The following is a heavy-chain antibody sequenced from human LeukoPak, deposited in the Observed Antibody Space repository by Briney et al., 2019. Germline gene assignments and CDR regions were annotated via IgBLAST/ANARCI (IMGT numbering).Heavy chain of an antibody. J-gene: IGHJ5*02. CDR3: AGGYCSSTSCKPFWFDP. CDR1: GFSFSSYS. D-gene: IGHD2-2*01. Sequence: GGSLRLSCAASGFSFSSYSMNWVRQAPGKGLEWVSSISSSSSYIYYADSVKGRFTISRDNAKHSLYLQMNSLRAEDTAVYYCAGGYCSSTSCKPFWFDPWGQGTLVTVSS. CDR2: ISSSSSYI. V-gene: IGHV3-21*01.